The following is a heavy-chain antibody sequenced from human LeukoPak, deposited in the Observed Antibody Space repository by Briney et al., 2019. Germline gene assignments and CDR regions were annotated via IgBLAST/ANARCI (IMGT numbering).Heavy chain of an antibody. V-gene: IGHV4-39*01. CDR1: GGSISSSTYY. J-gene: IGHJ5*02. CDR2: FHYSGST. Sequence: PSETLSLTCTVSGGSISSSTYYWGWIRQPPGKGLEWIGSFHYSGSTYYNPSLESRVTISGDTSKGQFSLKLTSVNVADTAVYYCGRSIALDGRTHNWFGPWGQGTLVTVSS. D-gene: IGHD6-19*01. CDR3: GRSIALDGRTHNWFGP.